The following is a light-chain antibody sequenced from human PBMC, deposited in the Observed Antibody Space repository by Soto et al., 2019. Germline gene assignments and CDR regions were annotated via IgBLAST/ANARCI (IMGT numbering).Light chain of an antibody. CDR3: QQYESYSPWT. CDR2: DAS. J-gene: IGKJ1*01. Sequence: DIQMTQSPSALSESVGDRATINCRASQSISSWLAWYQQKPGKAPKLLIYDASTLQSGVPSRYSGSGSGTEFTLTISNLQPDVFATYYCQQYESYSPWTFGQGTKVEIK. CDR1: QSISSW. V-gene: IGKV1-5*01.